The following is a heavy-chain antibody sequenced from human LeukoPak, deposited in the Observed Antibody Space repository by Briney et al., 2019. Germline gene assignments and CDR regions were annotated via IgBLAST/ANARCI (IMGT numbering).Heavy chain of an antibody. D-gene: IGHD6-19*01. CDR3: ARDPASLSIAVAGNNFDY. V-gene: IGHV1-8*03. CDR2: MNPNSGNT. J-gene: IGHJ4*02. CDR1: GYTFTSYD. Sequence: ASVKVSCKASGYTFTSYDINWVRQATGQGLEWMGWMNPNSGNTGYAQKFQGRVTITRNTSISTAYMELSSLGSEDTAVYYCARDPASLSIAVAGNNFDYWGQGTLVTVSS.